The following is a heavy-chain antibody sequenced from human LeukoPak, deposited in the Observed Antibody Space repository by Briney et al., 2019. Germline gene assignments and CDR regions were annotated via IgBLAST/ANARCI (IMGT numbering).Heavy chain of an antibody. J-gene: IGHJ4*02. Sequence: PGGSLRLSCAASGFTLSSYAVSWVRQAPGKGLEWGSAISGSGGSTYYADSVKGRFTISRDNSKNTLYLQMNSLRAEDTAVYHCGKRKGSNHGEFDYWGQGTLVTVSA. CDR3: GKRKGSNHGEFDY. D-gene: IGHD6-13*01. CDR1: GFTLSSYA. CDR2: ISGSGGST. V-gene: IGHV3-23*01.